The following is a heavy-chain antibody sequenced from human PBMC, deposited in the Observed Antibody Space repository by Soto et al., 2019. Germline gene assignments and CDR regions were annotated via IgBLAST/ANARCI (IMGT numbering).Heavy chain of an antibody. CDR2: IGAYNGNT. CDR1: GYTFTSYG. Sequence: ASVKVSCKASGYTFTSYGISRVRQAPGQGLEWMGWIGAYNGNTNYAQKLQGRVTMTTDTSTSTAYMGLRSLRSDDTAVYYCARVDYGDYGAYYYYGMDVWGQGTTVTVSS. D-gene: IGHD4-17*01. V-gene: IGHV1-18*04. CDR3: ARVDYGDYGAYYYYGMDV. J-gene: IGHJ6*02.